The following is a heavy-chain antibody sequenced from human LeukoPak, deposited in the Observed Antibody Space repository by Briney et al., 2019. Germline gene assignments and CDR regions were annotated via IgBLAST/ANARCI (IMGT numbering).Heavy chain of an antibody. CDR3: ARDLDGAAAGTGASDI. CDR1: GGTFSSYT. CDR2: INPNLGIT. V-gene: IGHV1-69*10. Sequence: ASVKVPCKASGGTFSSYTINWVRQAPGQGLEWMGRINPNLGITNYAQKFQGRVTITTDKSISTAYMELSSLRSEDTAVYYCARDLDGAAAGTGASDIWGQGTMDTVSS. D-gene: IGHD6-13*01. J-gene: IGHJ3*02.